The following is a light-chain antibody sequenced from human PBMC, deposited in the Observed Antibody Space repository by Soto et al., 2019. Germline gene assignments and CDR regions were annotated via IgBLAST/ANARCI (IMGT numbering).Light chain of an antibody. CDR2: KAS. J-gene: IGKJ1*01. CDR1: QTISSW. V-gene: IGKV1-5*03. CDR3: QHYSSYSEA. Sequence: DIQMTQSPSTLSGSVGDRVTITCRASQTISSWLAWYQQKPGKAPKLLIYKASTLKSGVPSRFSGSGSGTEFTLTISSMQTDDFAHYYCQHYSSYSEAFGQGTKVDIK.